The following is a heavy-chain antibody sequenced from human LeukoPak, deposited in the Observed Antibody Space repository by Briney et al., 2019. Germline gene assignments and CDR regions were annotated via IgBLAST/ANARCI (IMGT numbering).Heavy chain of an antibody. CDR3: ASQPGIAAAGNGG. CDR1: GYTFTGYY. D-gene: IGHD6-13*01. J-gene: IGHJ4*02. CDR2: MNPNSGNT. Sequence: WASVKVSCKASGYTFTGYYMHWVRQAPGQGLEWMGWMNPNSGNTGYAQKFQGRVTMTEDTSTDTAYMELSSLRSEDTAVYYCASQPGIAAAGNGGWGQGTLVTVSS. V-gene: IGHV1-8*02.